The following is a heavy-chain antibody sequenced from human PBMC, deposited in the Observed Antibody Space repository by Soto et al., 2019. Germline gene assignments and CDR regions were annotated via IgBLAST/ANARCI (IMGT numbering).Heavy chain of an antibody. J-gene: IGHJ4*02. D-gene: IGHD2-8*02. CDR2: IYYSGST. V-gene: IGHV4-31*03. CDR3: ARDKITGLFDY. Sequence: SETLSLTCTVSGGSISSGGYYWSWIRQHPGKGLEWIGYIYYSGSTYYNPSLKSRVTISVDTSKNQFSLKLTSVTAADTAVYYCARDKITGLFDYWGQGTQVTVSS. CDR1: GGSISSGGYY.